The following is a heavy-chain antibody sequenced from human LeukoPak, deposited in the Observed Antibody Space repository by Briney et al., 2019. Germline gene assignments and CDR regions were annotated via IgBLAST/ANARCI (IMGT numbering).Heavy chain of an antibody. J-gene: IGHJ6*02. V-gene: IGHV1-8*02. CDR2: MNPYSGYT. CDR1: GYTFISYD. Sequence: ASVKVSCKASGYTFISYDINWVRQATGQGLEWMGWMNPYSGYTGYAQKSQGRVTMTRNTSISTAYMDLSSLTSEDTAVYFCALGPATYSYSHMDVWGQGTTVTVSS. CDR3: ALGPATYSYSHMDV.